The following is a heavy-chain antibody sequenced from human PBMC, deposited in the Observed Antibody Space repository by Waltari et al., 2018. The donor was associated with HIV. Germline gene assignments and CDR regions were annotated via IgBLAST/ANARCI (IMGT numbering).Heavy chain of an antibody. V-gene: IGHV4-34*01. CDR3: AGGRGYYYGSGSYDY. J-gene: IGHJ4*02. CDR2: INHSGSN. D-gene: IGHD3-10*01. Sequence: QVQLQQWGAGLLKPSETLSLTCAVYGGSFSGSYWSWIRQPPGKGLEWIGEINHSGSNNYKPSLKSGVTISVDASKNQFSLELGSVTAADTAVYYCAGGRGYYYGSGSYDYWGQGTLVTVSS. CDR1: GGSFSGSY.